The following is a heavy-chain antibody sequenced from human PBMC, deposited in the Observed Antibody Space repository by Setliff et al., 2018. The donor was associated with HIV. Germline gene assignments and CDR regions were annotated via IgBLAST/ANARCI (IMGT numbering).Heavy chain of an antibody. CDR1: GGSIKSYS. CDR3: ARERVVRGVVDPGTSQIFDN. CDR2: VCTSGDT. V-gene: IGHV4-4*07. D-gene: IGHD3-10*01. J-gene: IGHJ4*02. Sequence: SETLSLTCTVSGGSIKSYSWSWIRQPAGKGLEWIGRVCTSGDTNYNPSLQSRVAMSVDTSKNQFSLNLNSVTAADTALYYCARERVVRGVVDPGTSQIFDNWGRGILVTVSS.